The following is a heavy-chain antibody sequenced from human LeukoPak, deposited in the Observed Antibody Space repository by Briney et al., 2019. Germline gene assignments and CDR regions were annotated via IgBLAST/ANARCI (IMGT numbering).Heavy chain of an antibody. V-gene: IGHV4-30-4*08. CDR1: GGSISSGDYY. CDR3: ATHREYQLPPAFDI. D-gene: IGHD2-2*01. Sequence: PSQTLSLTCTVSGGSISSGDYYWSWIRQPPGKGLEWIGEINHSGSTNYNPSLKSRVTISVDTSKNQFSLKLSSVTAADTAVYYCATHREYQLPPAFDIWGQGTMVTVSS. J-gene: IGHJ3*02. CDR2: INHSGST.